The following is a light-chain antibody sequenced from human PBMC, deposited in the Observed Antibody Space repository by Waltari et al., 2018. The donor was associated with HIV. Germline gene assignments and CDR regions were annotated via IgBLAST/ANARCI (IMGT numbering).Light chain of an antibody. CDR2: GNN. J-gene: IGLJ2*01. CDR1: SSNLWAGDD. Sequence: QSVLTQPPSVSGAPGQRVTISCTGSSSNLWAGDDVPWYQQLPGTAPPLLIHGNNNHLAGVPDRVSGSKSGTSAALAITGLQAEEEADYYCQSCDSRLSGLVFGGGTKLTVL. CDR3: QSCDSRLSGLV. V-gene: IGLV1-40*01.